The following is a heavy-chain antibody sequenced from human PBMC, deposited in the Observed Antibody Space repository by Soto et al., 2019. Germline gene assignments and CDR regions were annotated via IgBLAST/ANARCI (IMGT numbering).Heavy chain of an antibody. CDR1: GFTFDDYA. CDR2: ISWNSGSI. J-gene: IGHJ4*02. Sequence: PGGSLRLSCAASGFTFDDYAMHWVRQAPGKGLEWVSGISWNSGSIGYADSVKGRFTISRDNAKNSLYLQMNSLRAEDTALYYCAKALTGQYYDFWSGYYDYWGQGTLVTVSS. D-gene: IGHD3-3*01. V-gene: IGHV3-9*01. CDR3: AKALTGQYYDFWSGYYDY.